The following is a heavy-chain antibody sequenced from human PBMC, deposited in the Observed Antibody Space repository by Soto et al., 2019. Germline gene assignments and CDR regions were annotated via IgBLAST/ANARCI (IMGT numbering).Heavy chain of an antibody. CDR1: GFTIENSV. J-gene: IGHJ3*02. CDR3: ARAQKWRQLSLNVFDI. V-gene: IGHV3-74*01. D-gene: IGHD5-18*01. Sequence: WGSLRLSCVASGFTIENSVMHRVRPTPGKGLMWVSRITGAGDGTLYADSVQGRFTISRDNAKNTVYLHMTGLRVEETAVYYCARAQKWRQLSLNVFDIWGQGTTVTVSS. CDR2: ITGAGDGT.